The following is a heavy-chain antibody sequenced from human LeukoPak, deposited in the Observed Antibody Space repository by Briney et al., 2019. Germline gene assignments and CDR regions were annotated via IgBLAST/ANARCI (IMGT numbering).Heavy chain of an antibody. V-gene: IGHV3-21*01. J-gene: IGHJ6*02. CDR1: GFTFSSYS. CDR2: ISSSSSYI. CDR3: ARDWGYCYYYGMDV. Sequence: GGSLRLSCAASGFTFSSYSVNWVRQAPGKGLEWVSSISSSSSYIYYADSVKGRFTISRDNAKNSLYLQMNSLRAEDTAVYYCARDWGYCYYYGMDVWGQGTTVTVSS. D-gene: IGHD3-16*01.